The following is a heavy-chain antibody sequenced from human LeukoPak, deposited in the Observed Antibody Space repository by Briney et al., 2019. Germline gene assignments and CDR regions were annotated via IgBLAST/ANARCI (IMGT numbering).Heavy chain of an antibody. CDR2: IYYSGST. J-gene: IGHJ4*02. V-gene: IGHV4-59*01. Sequence: PSETLSLTCTVSSGSISRYYWSWIRQPPGKGLEWIGYIYYSGSTNYNPSLNSRVTISVDTSKNQFSLKLNSVTAADTAVYYCARGVYIAAAQYGYWGQGTLVTVSS. CDR3: ARGVYIAAAQYGY. D-gene: IGHD6-13*01. CDR1: SGSISRYY.